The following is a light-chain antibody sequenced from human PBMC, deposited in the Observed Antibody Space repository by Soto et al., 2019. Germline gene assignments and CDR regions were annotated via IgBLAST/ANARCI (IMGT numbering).Light chain of an antibody. Sequence: EIVMTQSPATLSVSPGERATLSCRASQSVSSNLAWYQQKPGQAPRLLIYGASTRATGIPARFSGSGSGTEFTLTISSLQSEDVAVYYCQQYNNWHAWTFGQGSKV. J-gene: IGKJ1*01. CDR3: QQYNNWHAWT. CDR1: QSVSSN. CDR2: GAS. V-gene: IGKV3-15*01.